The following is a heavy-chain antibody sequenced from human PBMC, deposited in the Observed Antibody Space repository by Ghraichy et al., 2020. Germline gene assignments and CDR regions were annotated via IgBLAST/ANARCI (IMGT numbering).Heavy chain of an antibody. Sequence: SETLSLTCTVSGGSINNYYWSWIRQPPGKGLEWIGYIYSSGSTNYDPSLKSRVTISVDTSKNQFSLILTSMTAADTAVYYCARTPHRGGADYWGQGTLVTVSS. CDR2: IYSSGST. CDR3: ARTPHRGGADY. V-gene: IGHV4-59*01. CDR1: GGSINNYY. D-gene: IGHD3-10*01. J-gene: IGHJ4*02.